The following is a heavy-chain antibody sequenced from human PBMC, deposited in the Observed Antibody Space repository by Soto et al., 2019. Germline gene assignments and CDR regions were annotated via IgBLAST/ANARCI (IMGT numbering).Heavy chain of an antibody. CDR1: GDSISTSGYY. J-gene: IGHJ4*02. V-gene: IGHV4-31*03. D-gene: IGHD3-3*01. CDR3: ASFWSGYYGFDY. CDR2: IYYRGST. Sequence: SETLSLTCTVSGDSISTSGYYWSWIRQLPGKGLEWIGYIYYRGSTYYNPSLKSRVSMSEDTSKNHFSLKLSSVTAADTAVYYCASFWSGYYGFDYWGQGTLVTVSS.